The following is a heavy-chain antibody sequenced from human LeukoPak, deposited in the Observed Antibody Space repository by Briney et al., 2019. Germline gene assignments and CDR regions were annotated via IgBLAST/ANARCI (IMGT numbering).Heavy chain of an antibody. CDR2: INPSGGST. CDR1: GYTFTSYY. D-gene: IGHD3-3*01. CDR3: ARVDRGGYDFWSGYYSNTPFDY. V-gene: IGHV1-46*01. Sequence: GASVKVSCKASGYTFTSYYMHWVRQAPGQGLEWMEIINPSGGSTSYAQKFQGRVTMTRDTSTSTVYMELSSLRSEDTAVYYCARVDRGGYDFWSGYYSNTPFDYWGQGTLVTVSS. J-gene: IGHJ4*02.